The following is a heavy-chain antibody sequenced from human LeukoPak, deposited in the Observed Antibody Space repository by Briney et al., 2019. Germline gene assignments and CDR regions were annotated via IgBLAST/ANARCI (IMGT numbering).Heavy chain of an antibody. Sequence: ASVTVSCMASGYTFTGYYMHWVRQAPGQGLEWMGRINPNRGGTNYAQKFQGRVTMTRDTSISTAYMELSRLRSDDTAVYYCARERLRIDSSGYSPFDYWGQGTLVTVSS. J-gene: IGHJ4*02. D-gene: IGHD3-22*01. V-gene: IGHV1-2*06. CDR1: GYTFTGYY. CDR3: ARERLRIDSSGYSPFDY. CDR2: INPNRGGT.